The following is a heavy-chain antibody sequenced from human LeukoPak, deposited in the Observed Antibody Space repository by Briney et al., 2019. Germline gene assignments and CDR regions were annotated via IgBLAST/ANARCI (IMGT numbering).Heavy chain of an antibody. CDR3: ARDKGGSEDS. V-gene: IGHV3-7*01. Sequence: PGGSLRLSCAASGFTFSNNGMSWVRQAPGKGLEWVATIKQDGSEKYYVDSVKGRFTISRDNAKNSLYLQMTSLRAEDTAMYYCARDKGGSEDSWGQGTLVTVSS. CDR1: GFTFSNNG. D-gene: IGHD5-12*01. CDR2: IKQDGSEK. J-gene: IGHJ4*02.